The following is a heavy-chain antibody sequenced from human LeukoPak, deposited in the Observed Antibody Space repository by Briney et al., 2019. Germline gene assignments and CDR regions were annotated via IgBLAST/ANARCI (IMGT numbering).Heavy chain of an antibody. Sequence: QPGGSLRLSCAASGFTLSSYAMSWVRQAPGKGLEWVSSISASGGSTNYADSVKGRFAISRDNSKNTAYLQMNSLRAEDTAVYYCAKVMKGSERLTMVRGVIIKTAGLYYMDVWGKGTTVTVSS. CDR1: GFTLSSYA. CDR3: AKVMKGSERLTMVRGVIIKTAGLYYMDV. D-gene: IGHD3-10*01. CDR2: ISASGGST. V-gene: IGHV3-23*01. J-gene: IGHJ6*03.